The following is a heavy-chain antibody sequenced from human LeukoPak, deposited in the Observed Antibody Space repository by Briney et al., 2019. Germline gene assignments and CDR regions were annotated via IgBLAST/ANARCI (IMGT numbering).Heavy chain of an antibody. V-gene: IGHV4-39*01. CDR3: ASTYSSNWNFDY. Sequence: SETLSLTCSVSGGSISSSSYYWVWIRQPPGKGLEWIGSIYNSGNTYYNPSLKSRVTISVDTSKNQFSLKLSSVTAADTAVYYCASTYSSNWNFDYWGQGTLVTVSS. CDR2: IYNSGNT. J-gene: IGHJ4*02. CDR1: GGSISSSSYY. D-gene: IGHD6-13*01.